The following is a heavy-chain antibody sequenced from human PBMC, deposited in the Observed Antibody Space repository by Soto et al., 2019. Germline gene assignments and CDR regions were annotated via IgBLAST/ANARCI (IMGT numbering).Heavy chain of an antibody. J-gene: IGHJ4*02. CDR2: IYHTGST. CDR1: GDTITDYY. Sequence: WETLSLTCNVSGDTITDYYWSWIRQSPGKGLEWIGYIYHTGSTYYNPSLKSRVTISIDTSKTQFSLKLSSVSAADTAMYYCAQDNDIDMDRGINDNWGQWTV. D-gene: IGHD3-10*01. V-gene: IGHV4-59*01. CDR3: AQDNDIDMDRGINDN.